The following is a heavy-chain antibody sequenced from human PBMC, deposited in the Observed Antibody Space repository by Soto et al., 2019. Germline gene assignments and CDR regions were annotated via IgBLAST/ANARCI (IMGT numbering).Heavy chain of an antibody. V-gene: IGHV4-31*03. Sequence: SETLSLTCTVSGGCIGSGGYYWSWLCQHPGQGLEWLGYISYSGITYYNQSLKSRVTISVDTSKNQFSLQLSYVTAAATAASFWTKPPAYYLNFRAQATLETVTA. J-gene: IGHJ4*02. CDR2: ISYSGIT. CDR1: GGCIGSGGYY. CDR3: TKPPAYYLNF.